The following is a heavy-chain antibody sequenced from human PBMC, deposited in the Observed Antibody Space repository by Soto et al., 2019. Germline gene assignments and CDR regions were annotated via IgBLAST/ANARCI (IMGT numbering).Heavy chain of an antibody. CDR2: VYYNGNT. CDR3: ARLSGSYNDRYFDS. Sequence: SETLSLTCTVSGGSISSYYWSWIRQTPGKGLEWIGNVYYNGNTNYNPSLKSRLTISVDTSNNQFSLKVRSVTAADTAVYYCARLSGSYNDRYFDSWGQGTLVTVS. D-gene: IGHD1-26*01. J-gene: IGHJ4*02. V-gene: IGHV4-59*08. CDR1: GGSISSYY.